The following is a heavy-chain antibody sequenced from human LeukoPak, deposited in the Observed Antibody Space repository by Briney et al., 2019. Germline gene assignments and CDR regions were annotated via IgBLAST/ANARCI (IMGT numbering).Heavy chain of an antibody. J-gene: IGHJ4*02. D-gene: IGHD3-22*01. CDR3: ARDPGGYYDSSGYYSHVGYFDY. CDR2: IYYSGRT. Sequence: PSETLSLTCTVSGGSISSYYWSWIRQPPGKGLEWIGYIYYSGRTNYNPSLKSRVTISVDTSKNQFSLKLSSVTAADTAVYYCARDPGGYYDSSGYYSHVGYFDYWGQGTLVTVSS. V-gene: IGHV4-59*01. CDR1: GGSISSYY.